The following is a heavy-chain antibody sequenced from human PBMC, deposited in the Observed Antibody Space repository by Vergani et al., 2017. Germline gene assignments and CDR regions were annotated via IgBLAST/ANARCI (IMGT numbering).Heavy chain of an antibody. CDR2: IKSDGSIP. Sequence: DVHLAESGGGFFQPGGSLRLSCSASGFSFNSYWMHWVRQVPGKGLLWVSRIKSDGSIPAYADSVKGRFTISRDNAQNTLYLQMNSLRVEDTGVYYCARARCMETCYMSNWLDSWGQGTLVTVSS. CDR3: ARARCMETCYMSNWLDS. D-gene: IGHD3-9*01. J-gene: IGHJ5*01. CDR1: GFSFNSYW. V-gene: IGHV3-74*03.